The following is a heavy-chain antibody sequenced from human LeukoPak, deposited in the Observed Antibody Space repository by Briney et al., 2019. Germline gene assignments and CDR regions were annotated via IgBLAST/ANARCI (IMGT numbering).Heavy chain of an antibody. D-gene: IGHD2-21*01. J-gene: IGHJ4*02. CDR1: GFTFSSYA. CDR2: ISYDGSNE. V-gene: IGHV3-30-3*01. CDR3: ARDRLKMDYSSADY. Sequence: GGSLRLSCAASGFTFSSYAMHWVRQAPGKGLEWVAVISYDGSNEYYADSVKGRFTISRDNSKNTLYLQMNSLRAEDTAVYYCARDRLKMDYSSADYWGQGTLVTVSS.